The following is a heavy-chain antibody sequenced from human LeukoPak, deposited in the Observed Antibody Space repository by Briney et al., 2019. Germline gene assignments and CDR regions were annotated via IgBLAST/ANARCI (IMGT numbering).Heavy chain of an antibody. CDR3: ARDHSGSYFGFDY. Sequence: ASVKVSCKASGYTFTSYYMHWVRQAPGQGLEWMGRINPNSGGANYAQKFQGRVTMTRDTSISTAYMELSRLRSDDTAVYYCARDHSGSYFGFDYWGQGTLVTVSS. D-gene: IGHD1-26*01. J-gene: IGHJ4*02. CDR2: INPNSGGA. CDR1: GYTFTSYY. V-gene: IGHV1-2*06.